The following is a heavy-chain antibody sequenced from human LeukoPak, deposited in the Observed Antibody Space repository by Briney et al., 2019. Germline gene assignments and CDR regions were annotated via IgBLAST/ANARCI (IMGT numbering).Heavy chain of an antibody. CDR1: GFTFSSCW. Sequence: GGSLKLSCVVSGFTFSSCWMSWVRQAPGKGLEWVANIKGDGSERYYADSVKGRFTISRDNAKNSLYLEMNSLRAEDTAVFYCATSHWGGPFEYWGQGTLVTVSS. D-gene: IGHD7-27*01. V-gene: IGHV3-7*01. CDR3: ATSHWGGPFEY. CDR2: IKGDGSER. J-gene: IGHJ4*02.